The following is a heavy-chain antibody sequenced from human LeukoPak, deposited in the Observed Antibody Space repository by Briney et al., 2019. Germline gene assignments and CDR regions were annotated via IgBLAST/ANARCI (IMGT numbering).Heavy chain of an antibody. CDR2: ISYSGST. CDR1: GGSISGYY. Sequence: SETLSLTCTVSGGSISGYYWSWIRQPPGKGLEWIRYISYSGSTNYNPSLKSRVTISVDTSKNQFSLKLSSVTAADTAVYYCARQRSLVGNSYYYGVDVWGQGTTVTVSS. CDR3: ARQRSLVGNSYYYGVDV. J-gene: IGHJ6*02. V-gene: IGHV4-59*08. D-gene: IGHD2-15*01.